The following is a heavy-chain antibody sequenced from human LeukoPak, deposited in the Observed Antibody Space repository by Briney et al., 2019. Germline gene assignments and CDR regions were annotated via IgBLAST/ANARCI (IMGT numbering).Heavy chain of an antibody. V-gene: IGHV4-39*01. CDR2: IYYSGST. J-gene: IGHJ6*02. CDR3: ARSTLLFRYFDWFPNVYYYYGMDV. CDR1: GDSISSSSYY. D-gene: IGHD3-9*01. Sequence: SETLSLTCTVSGDSISSSSYYWGWIRQPPGKGLEWIGSIYYSGSTYYNPSLKSRVTISVDTSKNQFSLKLSSVTAADTAVYYCARSTLLFRYFDWFPNVYYYYGMDVWGQGTTVTVSS.